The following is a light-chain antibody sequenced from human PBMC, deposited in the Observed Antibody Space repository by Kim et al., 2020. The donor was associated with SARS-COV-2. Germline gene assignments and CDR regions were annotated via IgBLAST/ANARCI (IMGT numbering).Light chain of an antibody. Sequence: GQSVTISCNGTTSDVGFYNYVSWYQQHPGKAPKLMIYDVTKRPSGVPDRFSGSKSGSTASLTISGLQAEDEADYYCCSYATSYTWVFGGGTQLTVL. CDR3: CSYATSYTWV. CDR2: DVT. CDR1: TSDVGFYNY. J-gene: IGLJ3*02. V-gene: IGLV2-11*03.